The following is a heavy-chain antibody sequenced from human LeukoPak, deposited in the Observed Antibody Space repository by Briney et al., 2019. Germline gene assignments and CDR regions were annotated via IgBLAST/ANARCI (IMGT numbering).Heavy chain of an antibody. D-gene: IGHD6-6*01. V-gene: IGHV1-24*01. Sequence: ASVEVSCKASGYTLTELSMHWVRQAPGKGLEWMGGFDPEDGETIYAQKFQGRVTMTEDTSTDTAYMELSSLRSEDTAVYYCARRAARYGVYYFDYWGQGTLVTVSS. CDR1: GYTLTELS. J-gene: IGHJ4*02. CDR2: FDPEDGET. CDR3: ARRAARYGVYYFDY.